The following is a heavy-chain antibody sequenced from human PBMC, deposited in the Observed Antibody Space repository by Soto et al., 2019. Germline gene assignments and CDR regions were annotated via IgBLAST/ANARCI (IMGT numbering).Heavy chain of an antibody. D-gene: IGHD3-22*01. V-gene: IGHV3-23*01. Sequence: PGGSLRLSCAASGFTFSSYAISWVRQAPGKGLEWVSAISDSGDKTYYADSVKGRFTVSRDNSKNTLYLQMNSLRAEDTAVYFCAKDPNDYDSSAYYVDYWGRGTLVTVSS. J-gene: IGHJ4*02. CDR3: AKDPNDYDSSAYYVDY. CDR2: ISDSGDKT. CDR1: GFTFSSYA.